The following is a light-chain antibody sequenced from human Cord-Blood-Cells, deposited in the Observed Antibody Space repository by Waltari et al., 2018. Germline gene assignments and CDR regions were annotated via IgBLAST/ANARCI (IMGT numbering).Light chain of an antibody. V-gene: IGLV2-11*01. Sequence: QSALTQPRSVSGSPGQSVTISCTGTSSDVGGYNYVSWYQQHPGKAPKPMIYDVSKRPSGVPDRFSGSKSGNTASLTISGPQAEEEADYYCCSYAGSYTVVFGGGTKLTVL. CDR1: SSDVGGYNY. CDR2: DVS. J-gene: IGLJ2*01. CDR3: CSYAGSYTVV.